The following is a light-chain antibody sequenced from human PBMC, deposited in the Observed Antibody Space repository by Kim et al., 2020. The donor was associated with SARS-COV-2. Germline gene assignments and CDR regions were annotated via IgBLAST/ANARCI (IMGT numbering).Light chain of an antibody. CDR1: SSNIGTNS. Sequence: QSVLPQPPSASGTPGQTVTISCSGSSSNIGTNSVNWYQQLPGTAPKLLIYTNNQRPSGAPDRFSGSKSGTSASLAISGLQSDDEADYYCAAWDDSLNGYVFGTGPKVTVL. J-gene: IGLJ1*01. V-gene: IGLV1-44*01. CDR3: AAWDDSLNGYV. CDR2: TNN.